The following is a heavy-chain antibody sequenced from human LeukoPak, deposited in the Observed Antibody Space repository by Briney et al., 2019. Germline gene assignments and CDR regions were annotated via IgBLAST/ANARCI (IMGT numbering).Heavy chain of an antibody. CDR3: ATNEWSGYYFEY. CDR1: GGSFSGYY. Sequence: PSETLSLTCAVYGGSFSGYYWSWIRQPPGKGLEWIGEINHSGSTNYNPSLKSRVTISVDTSKNQFSLKLSSVTAADTAVYYCATNEWSGYYFEYWGQGTLVPVSS. CDR2: INHSGST. D-gene: IGHD3-3*01. V-gene: IGHV4-34*01. J-gene: IGHJ4*02.